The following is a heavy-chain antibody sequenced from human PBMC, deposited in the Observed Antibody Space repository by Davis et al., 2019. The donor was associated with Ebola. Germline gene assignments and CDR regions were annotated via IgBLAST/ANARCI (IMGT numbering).Heavy chain of an antibody. CDR1: GVSISSGAYC. Sequence: SETLSLTCSVSGVSISSGAYCWSWIRQHPGKGLEYIGYIYYSGTTYYNPSLKSRATISVDTSNNQFSLKLSSVTAADTAVYYCARHFRGLSRWGQGTLVTVSS. CDR2: IYYSGTT. J-gene: IGHJ4*02. D-gene: IGHD3-10*01. V-gene: IGHV4-31*03. CDR3: ARHFRGLSR.